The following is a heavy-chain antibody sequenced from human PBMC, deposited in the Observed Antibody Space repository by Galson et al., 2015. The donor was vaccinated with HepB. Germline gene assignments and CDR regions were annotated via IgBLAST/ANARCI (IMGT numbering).Heavy chain of an antibody. CDR3: ARVWEWEPEPTADYYYGMDV. V-gene: IGHV1-46*01. D-gene: IGHD1-26*01. Sequence: SVKVSCKASGYTFTSYYMHWVRQAPGQGLEWMGIINPSGGSTSYAQKFQGRVTMTRDTSTSTVYMELSSLRSEDTAVYYCARVWEWEPEPTADYYYGMDVWGQGTTVTVSS. CDR1: GYTFTSYY. CDR2: INPSGGST. J-gene: IGHJ6*02.